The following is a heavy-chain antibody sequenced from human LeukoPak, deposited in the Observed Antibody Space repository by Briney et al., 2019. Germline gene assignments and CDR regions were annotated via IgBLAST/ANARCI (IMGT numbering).Heavy chain of an antibody. D-gene: IGHD3-10*01. CDR2: IYPYTGAT. CDR1: GYTFSGTGWY. V-gene: IGHV1-2*02. CDR3: ARDGPAQMVDFDY. Sequence: GASVNVSCKASGYTFSGTGWYLYWLRQAPGQGLECMGWIYPYTGATHYAQKFQGRVAMTRDTSISTAYMELNRLRPDDTAVYYCARDGPAQMVDFDYWGQGTLVTVSS. J-gene: IGHJ4*02.